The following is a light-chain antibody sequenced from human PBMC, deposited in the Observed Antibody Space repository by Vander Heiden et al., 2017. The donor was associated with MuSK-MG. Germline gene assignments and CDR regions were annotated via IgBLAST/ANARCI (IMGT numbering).Light chain of an antibody. CDR1: SSDVGGYNY. CDR2: DVS. CDR3: NSYTSSSTVV. J-gene: IGLJ2*01. V-gene: IGLV2-14*03. Sequence: QSALTQPASVSGSPGQSITISCTGTSSDVGGYNYVSWYQQHPGKAPKLMIFDVSNRPSGVSNRFSGSKSGNTASLTISGLQAEDEADYYGNSYTSSSTVVFGGGTKLTVL.